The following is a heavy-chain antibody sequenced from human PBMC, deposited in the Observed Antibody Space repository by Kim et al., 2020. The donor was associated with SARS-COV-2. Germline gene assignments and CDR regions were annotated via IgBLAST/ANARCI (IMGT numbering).Heavy chain of an antibody. CDR1: GDSITNYY. J-gene: IGHJ3*01. Sequence: SETLSLTCTVSGDSITNYYWSWFRQPPGKGLEWIGYIYHSGITNYNPSLESRVTISVDTSNNQFSLNLTLKSVTAADTAVYYCARDSGHYGSGTPTAFDVWGQGTMVTVSS. CDR2: IYHSGIT. CDR3: ARDSGHYGSGTPTAFDV. D-gene: IGHD3-10*01. V-gene: IGHV4-59*01.